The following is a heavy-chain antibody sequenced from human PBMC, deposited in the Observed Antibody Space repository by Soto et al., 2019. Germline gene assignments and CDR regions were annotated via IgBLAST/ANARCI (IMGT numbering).Heavy chain of an antibody. CDR3: ARVTVGAAAGTATLDY. CDR2: ISYDGSNK. Sequence: QVQLVESGGGVVQPGRSLRLSCAASGFTFSSYAMHWVRQAPGKGLEWVAVISYDGSNKYYTDSVKGRFTIYRDNSKNTLYLQMNSLIPEDTAVYYCARVTVGAAAGTATLDYWGQGTLVTVSS. J-gene: IGHJ4*02. CDR1: GFTFSSYA. D-gene: IGHD6-13*01. V-gene: IGHV3-30-3*01.